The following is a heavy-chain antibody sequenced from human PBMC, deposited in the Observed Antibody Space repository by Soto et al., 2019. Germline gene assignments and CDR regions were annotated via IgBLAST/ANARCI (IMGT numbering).Heavy chain of an antibody. V-gene: IGHV3-11*06. CDR1: GFTFSDYY. D-gene: IGHD1-26*01. CDR2: ISSSGSYT. Sequence: QMQLVESGGDLVKPGGSLRLSCDASGFTFSDYYMSWIRQVPGQGLEWLAFISSSGSYTKYSDSMRGRLTVSRDNGKNSLYLQMNSLRVDDTGVYYCARLRVGVNWYFDLWGRGTMVPVSA. CDR3: ARLRVGVNWYFDL. J-gene: IGHJ2*01.